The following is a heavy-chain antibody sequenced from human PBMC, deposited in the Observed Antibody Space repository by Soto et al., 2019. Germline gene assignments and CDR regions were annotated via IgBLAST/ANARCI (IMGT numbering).Heavy chain of an antibody. J-gene: IGHJ6*02. Sequence: PWGSLRLSCAASGFTFSRYEMNWVRQAPGKGLEGVSYISSSGSTIYYADSVKGRFTISRDNDKNSLYLQMNSLRAEDTAVYYCARDRTRITIFGVVRGLVSYYYGMDVWGQGT. V-gene: IGHV3-48*03. CDR2: ISSSGSTI. CDR3: ARDRTRITIFGVVRGLVSYYYGMDV. CDR1: GFTFSRYE. D-gene: IGHD3-3*01.